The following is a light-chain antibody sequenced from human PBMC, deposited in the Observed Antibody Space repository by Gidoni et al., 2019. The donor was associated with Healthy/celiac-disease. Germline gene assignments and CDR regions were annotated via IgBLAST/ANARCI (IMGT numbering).Light chain of an antibody. Sequence: IRMTQSPSSFSASTGDRVTITCRASQGISSYLAWYQQKPGKAPKLLIYAASTLQSGVPSRFSGSGSGTDFTLTISCLQSEDFATYYCQQYYSYPWTFGQGTKVEIK. CDR3: QQYYSYPWT. CDR2: AAS. V-gene: IGKV1-8*01. CDR1: QGISSY. J-gene: IGKJ1*01.